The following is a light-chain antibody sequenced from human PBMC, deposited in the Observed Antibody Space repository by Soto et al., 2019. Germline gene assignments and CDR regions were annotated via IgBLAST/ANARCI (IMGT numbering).Light chain of an antibody. CDR3: QQQGT. CDR1: QDISSS. CDR2: AAS. Sequence: QLTQSPSSLSASVGDRVTITCRASQDISSSSAWYQQKPGNAPKLLIYAASTLQRGVTSRFSGGGSGAHFTLTISSLQPEDSATYYCQQQGTFGQGTKLEIK. V-gene: IGKV1-9*01. J-gene: IGKJ2*01.